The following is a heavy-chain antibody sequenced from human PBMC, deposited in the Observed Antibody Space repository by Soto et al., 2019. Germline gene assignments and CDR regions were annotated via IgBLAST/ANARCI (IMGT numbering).Heavy chain of an antibody. D-gene: IGHD3-22*01. J-gene: IGHJ1*01. CDR2: IYSGGST. CDR3: ARDRVESGYPEYFQY. CDR1: GFTVSSND. V-gene: IGHV3-53*01. Sequence: EVQLVESGGGLIQPGGSLRLSCAASGFTVSSNDMSWVRQAPGKGLEWVSVIYSGGSTYYADSVKGRFTISRDNSKNTLYLQMNRLRVGDTAVYYCARDRVESGYPEYFQYWGQGTLVTVSS.